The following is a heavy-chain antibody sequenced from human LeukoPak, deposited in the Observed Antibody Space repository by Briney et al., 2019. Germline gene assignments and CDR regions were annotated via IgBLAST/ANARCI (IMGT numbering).Heavy chain of an antibody. CDR3: ARRRAWGNAFDI. CDR1: GGSISASGHY. D-gene: IGHD3-16*01. CDR2: IYYSGST. J-gene: IGHJ3*02. Sequence: SETLSPTCTVSGGSISASGHYWGWIRQPPGKGLEWIGSIYYSGSTYYNPSLRSRVTISLDTSKNQFSLKVNSVTAADTAVYYCARRRAWGNAFDIWGQGTMVTVSS. V-gene: IGHV4-39*01.